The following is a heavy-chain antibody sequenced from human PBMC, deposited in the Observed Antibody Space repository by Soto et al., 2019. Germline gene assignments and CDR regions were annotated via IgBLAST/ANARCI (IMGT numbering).Heavy chain of an antibody. Sequence: PGESLKISCKGSGYSFTSYWIGWVRQMPGKGLDWMGIIYPGDSDARYSPSFQGQVTISADKSISTAYLRWSSLKASDTAMYYCAVWFYSDTSGYKGYYFDYWGRGTLVTVSS. CDR2: IYPGDSDA. D-gene: IGHD3-22*01. V-gene: IGHV5-51*01. CDR3: AVWFYSDTSGYKGYYFDY. J-gene: IGHJ4*02. CDR1: GYSFTSYW.